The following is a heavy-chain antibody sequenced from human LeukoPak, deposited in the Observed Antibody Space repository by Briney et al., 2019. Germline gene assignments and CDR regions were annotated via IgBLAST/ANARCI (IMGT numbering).Heavy chain of an antibody. J-gene: IGHJ3*02. D-gene: IGHD1-26*01. CDR3: ARDRPHTPRAIVGATTGYAFDI. V-gene: IGHV1-46*01. Sequence: ASVKVSCKASGYTFTSYYMHWVRQAPGQGLEWMGIINPSGGSTSYAQKFQGRVTMTRDTSTSTVYMELSSLRSEDTAVYYCARDRPHTPRAIVGATTGYAFDIWGQGTMVTVSS. CDR2: INPSGGST. CDR1: GYTFTSYY.